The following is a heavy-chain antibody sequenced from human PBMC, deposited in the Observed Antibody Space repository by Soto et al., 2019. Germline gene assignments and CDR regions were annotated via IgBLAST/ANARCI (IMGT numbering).Heavy chain of an antibody. D-gene: IGHD5-12*01. V-gene: IGHV3-66*01. CDR1: GFPVSSNY. Sequence: GGSLRLSCAASGFPVSSNYMSWVRQAPGKGLEWVSVIYSGGSTYYADSVKGRFTISRDNSKNTLYLQMNSLRAEDTAVYYCARDMDIVAPSPFDYWGQGTLVTVSS. CDR3: ARDMDIVAPSPFDY. J-gene: IGHJ4*02. CDR2: IYSGGST.